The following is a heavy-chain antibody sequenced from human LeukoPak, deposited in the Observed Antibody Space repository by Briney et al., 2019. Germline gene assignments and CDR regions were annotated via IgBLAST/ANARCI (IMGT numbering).Heavy chain of an antibody. Sequence: NPSETLSLTCAVYGGSFSGYYWSWIRQPPGKGLEWIGEINHSGSTNYNPSLKSRVTISVDTSKNQFSLKLSSVTAADTAVYYCARVVDLSPDDAFDIWGQGTMVTVSS. D-gene: IGHD3-16*02. CDR2: INHSGST. J-gene: IGHJ3*02. CDR3: ARVVDLSPDDAFDI. CDR1: GGSFSGYY. V-gene: IGHV4-34*01.